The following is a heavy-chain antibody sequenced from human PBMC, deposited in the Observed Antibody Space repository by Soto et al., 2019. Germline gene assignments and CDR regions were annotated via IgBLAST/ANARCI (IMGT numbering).Heavy chain of an antibody. Sequence: SETLSLTCTVSGGSISSGGYYWSWIRQHPGKGLEWIGYIYYSGSTYYNPSLKSRVTISVDTSKNQFSLKLSSVTAADTAVYYCARDRNYYGSGTNYRDYYYGLDVWGQGTTVTVSS. CDR1: GGSISSGGYY. CDR3: ARDRNYYGSGTNYRDYYYGLDV. D-gene: IGHD3-10*01. CDR2: IYYSGST. V-gene: IGHV4-31*03. J-gene: IGHJ6*02.